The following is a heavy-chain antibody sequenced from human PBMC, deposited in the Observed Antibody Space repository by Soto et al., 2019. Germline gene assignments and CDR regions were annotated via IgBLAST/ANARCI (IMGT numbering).Heavy chain of an antibody. V-gene: IGHV1-18*01. Sequence: QVHLVQSGAEVKMPGASVKVSCKASGFTFTSYAFTWVRQAPGQGLEWMGGISAYNGNTTYARNFRGRVTMTTDSSTSTVYTELGSLTSDDTAVYFCAGDFTGWPPDGVDSWGQGTLVSVSA. CDR2: ISAYNGNT. D-gene: IGHD3-16*01. CDR3: AGDFTGWPPDGVDS. J-gene: IGHJ4*02. CDR1: GFTFTSYA.